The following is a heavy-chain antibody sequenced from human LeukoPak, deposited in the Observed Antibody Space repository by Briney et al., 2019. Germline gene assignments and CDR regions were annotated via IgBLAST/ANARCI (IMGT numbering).Heavy chain of an antibody. Sequence: GGSLRLSCAASGFTFSSYSMNWVRQAPGKGLEWVSSISSSSSYIYYADSVKGRFTISRDNAKNSLYLQMNSLRAEDTAVYYCARRYCGSVSCYGPWGQGTLVTVSS. CDR1: GFTFSSYS. D-gene: IGHD2-15*01. J-gene: IGHJ5*02. V-gene: IGHV3-21*01. CDR3: ARRYCGSVSCYGP. CDR2: ISSSSSYI.